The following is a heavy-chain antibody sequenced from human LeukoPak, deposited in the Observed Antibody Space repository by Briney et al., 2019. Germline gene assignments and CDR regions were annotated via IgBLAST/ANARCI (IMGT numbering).Heavy chain of an antibody. CDR2: IKQDGSEK. D-gene: IGHD1-26*01. V-gene: IGHV3-7*03. CDR3: AREGSYSGSYVDY. CDR1: GFSFRGYW. Sequence: GSLRLSCAASGFSFRGYWMSWVRQAPGKGLEWVANIKQDGSEKYYVDSVMGRFTISRDNAKNSLYLQMNSLRVEDTAVYFCAREGSYSGSYVDYWGQGSLVTVSS. J-gene: IGHJ4*02.